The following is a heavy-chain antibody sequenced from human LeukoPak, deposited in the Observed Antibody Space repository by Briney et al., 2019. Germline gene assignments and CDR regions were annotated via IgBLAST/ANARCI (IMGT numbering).Heavy chain of an antibody. D-gene: IGHD1-26*01. CDR1: GYTFTSYD. J-gene: IGHJ6*03. V-gene: IGHV1-8*01. Sequence: ASVKVSCKASGYTFTSYDINWVRQATGQGLEWMGWMNPNSGNTGYAQKFQGRVTMTRNTSISTAYMELSSLRAEDTAVYYCASFELYYYYYYMDVWGKGTTVTVSS. CDR2: MNPNSGNT. CDR3: ASFELYYYYYYMDV.